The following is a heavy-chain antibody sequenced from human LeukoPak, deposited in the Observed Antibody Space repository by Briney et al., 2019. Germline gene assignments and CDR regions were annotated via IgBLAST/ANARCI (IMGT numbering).Heavy chain of an antibody. V-gene: IGHV3-11*03. CDR3: ARFACSGGSCYGEY. J-gene: IGHJ4*02. CDR2: ISSSSHYT. D-gene: IGHD2-15*01. CDR1: GFTFSTYA. Sequence: GGSLRLSCAASGFTFSTYAMSWIRQPPGKGLEWVSYISSSSHYTNYADSVKGRFTISRDNAKNSLYLQMNSLRAEDTAVYYCARFACSGGSCYGEYWGQGTLVTVSS.